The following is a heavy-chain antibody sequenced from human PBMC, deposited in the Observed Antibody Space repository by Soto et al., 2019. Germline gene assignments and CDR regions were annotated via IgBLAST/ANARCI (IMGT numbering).Heavy chain of an antibody. CDR2: INSSGSTK. CDR3: ARDSSYGDDGKYFQH. V-gene: IGHV3-48*01. J-gene: IGHJ1*01. CDR1: GFTFSSYS. Sequence: GGSLRLSCAASGFTFSSYSMNWVRQAPGKGLEWVSYINSSGSTKYYVDSVKGRFDISRDKAENSLYLQMNSLRAEDTAVYYCARDSSYGDDGKYFQHWGQGTLVTVSS. D-gene: IGHD2-21*02.